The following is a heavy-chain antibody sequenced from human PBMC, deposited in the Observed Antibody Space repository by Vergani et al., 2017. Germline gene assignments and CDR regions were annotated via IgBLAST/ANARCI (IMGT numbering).Heavy chain of an antibody. J-gene: IGHJ4*02. Sequence: QVQLVESGGGVVQPGGSLRLSCAASGYTFTGYYMHWVRQAPGQGLEWMGWINPNSGGTNYAQKFQGRVTMTRDTSISTAYMELSRLRSDDTAVYYCARDDWYNWNDGFDYWGQGTLVTVSS. CDR1: GYTFTGYY. CDR3: ARDDWYNWNDGFDY. V-gene: IGHV1-2*02. CDR2: INPNSGGT. D-gene: IGHD1-20*01.